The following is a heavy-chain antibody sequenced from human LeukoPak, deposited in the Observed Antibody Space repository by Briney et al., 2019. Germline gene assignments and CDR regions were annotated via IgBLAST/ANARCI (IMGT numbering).Heavy chain of an antibody. V-gene: IGHV3-48*04. CDR2: ISSSGSTI. CDR3: ARDQAGSGNY. CDR1: GFTFSSYN. J-gene: IGHJ4*02. Sequence: GGSLRLSCAASGFTFSSYNMNWVRQAPGKGLEWVSSISSSGSTIYYADSVKGRFTISRDNAKNSLYLQMNSLRAEDTAVYYCARDQAGSGNYWGQGTLVTVSS. D-gene: IGHD3-10*01.